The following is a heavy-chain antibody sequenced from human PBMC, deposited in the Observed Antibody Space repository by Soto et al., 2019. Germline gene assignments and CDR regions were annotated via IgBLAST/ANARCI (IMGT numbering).Heavy chain of an antibody. CDR1: GFTFSSYA. CDR2: ISGSGGST. J-gene: IGHJ4*02. D-gene: IGHD3-22*01. V-gene: IGHV3-23*01. CDR3: AKEGYDSSGYYPGTFDH. Sequence: GGSLRLSCAASGFTFSSYAMSWVRQAPGKGLEWVSAISGSGGSTYYADSVKGRFTISRDNSKNTLYLQMNSLRAEDTAVYYCAKEGYDSSGYYPGTFDHWGQGTLVTVSS.